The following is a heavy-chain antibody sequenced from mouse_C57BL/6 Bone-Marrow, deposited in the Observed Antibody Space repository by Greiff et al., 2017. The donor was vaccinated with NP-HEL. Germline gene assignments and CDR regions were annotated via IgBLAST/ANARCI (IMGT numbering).Heavy chain of an antibody. CDR3: ARKAYYGRSYEFAY. J-gene: IGHJ3*01. D-gene: IGHD1-1*01. V-gene: IGHV1-50*01. Sequence: VQLQQPGAELVKPGASVKLSCKASGYTFTTYWMQWVKQRPGQGLEWIGEIDPSDSYTNYNQKFKGKATLTVDTSSSTAYMQLGSLTSEDSAVYYCARKAYYGRSYEFAYWGQGTLVTVSA. CDR1: GYTFTTYW. CDR2: IDPSDSYT.